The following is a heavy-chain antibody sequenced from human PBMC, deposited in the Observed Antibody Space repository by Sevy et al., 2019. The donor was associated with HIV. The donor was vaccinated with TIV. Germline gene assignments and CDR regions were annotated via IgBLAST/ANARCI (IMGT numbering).Heavy chain of an antibody. CDR3: ARDGGDSSLDY. V-gene: IGHV3-53*01. CDR2: IYSEGST. J-gene: IGHJ4*02. Sequence: RGSLRLSCAASGFSVSNNYMSWVRQAAGMGLERVSIIYSEGSTYYADSVKGRFTISRDNSKNTLFLQMNSLRAEDTAVHYCARDGGDSSLDYWGQGTLVTVSS. CDR1: GFSVSNNY. D-gene: IGHD3-16*01.